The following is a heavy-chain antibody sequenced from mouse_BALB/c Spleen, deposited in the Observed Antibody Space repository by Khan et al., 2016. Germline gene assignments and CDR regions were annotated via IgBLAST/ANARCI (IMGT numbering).Heavy chain of an antibody. J-gene: IGHJ3*01. CDR3: ARYYYGGAPWFAY. D-gene: IGHD1-1*01. Sequence: EVQLQESGPDLVKPSQSLSLTCTVTGNSITSGYSWHWIRQFPGNILEWMGYIHYSGSTNYSPSLKSRISITRDTSKNQFFLQLNSVTTEDTATYYCARYYYGGAPWFAYWGQGTLVTVSA. CDR1: GNSITSGYS. V-gene: IGHV3-1*02. CDR2: IHYSGST.